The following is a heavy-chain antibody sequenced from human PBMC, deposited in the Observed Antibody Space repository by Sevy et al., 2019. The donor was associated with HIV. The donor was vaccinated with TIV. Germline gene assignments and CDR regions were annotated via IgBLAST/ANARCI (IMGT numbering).Heavy chain of an antibody. J-gene: IGHJ2*01. CDR1: GFTFSCCA. D-gene: IGHD3-22*01. V-gene: IGHV3-23*01. Sequence: GGSLRLSCEASGFTFSCCAMTWVRQTPGKGLEWVSTIGGSGTSTFYADSVRGRFIISRDNSKNTLFLQMNSLRAEDTAVYFCAKRGNYDSRYWYFDLWGRRTLVTVSS. CDR2: IGGSGTST. CDR3: AKRGNYDSRYWYFDL.